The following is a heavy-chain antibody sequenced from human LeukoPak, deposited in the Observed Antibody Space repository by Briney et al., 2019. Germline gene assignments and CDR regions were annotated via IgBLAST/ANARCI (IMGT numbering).Heavy chain of an antibody. J-gene: IGHJ5*02. CDR3: ARGALEDYVWGSYRYWFDP. D-gene: IGHD3-16*02. CDR1: GGSFSGCY. CDR2: INHSGST. Sequence: SETLSLTCAVYGGSFSGCYWSWIRQPPGKGLEWIGEINHSGSTNYNPSLKSRVTISVDTSKNQFSLKLSSVTAADTAVYYCARGALEDYVWGSYRYWFDPWGQGTLVTVSS. V-gene: IGHV4-34*01.